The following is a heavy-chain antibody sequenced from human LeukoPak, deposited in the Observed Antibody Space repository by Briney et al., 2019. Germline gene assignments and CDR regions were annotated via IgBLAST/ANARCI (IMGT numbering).Heavy chain of an antibody. J-gene: IGHJ4*02. V-gene: IGHV3-48*03. CDR3: ARVRGGTTLDY. CDR2: ISSTGGTI. CDR1: GFTFSSYA. Sequence: GGSLRLSCAASGFTFSSYAMNWVRQAPGKGLEWVSYISSTGGTIYNADSVKGRFTISRDNAKNSLYLQMNSLRAEDTAVYYCARVRGGTTLDYWGQGTLVTVSS. D-gene: IGHD1-1*01.